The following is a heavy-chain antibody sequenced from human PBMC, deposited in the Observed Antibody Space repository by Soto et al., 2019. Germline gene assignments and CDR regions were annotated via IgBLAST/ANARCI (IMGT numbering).Heavy chain of an antibody. CDR2: ISYDGSNK. CDR3: ARGDFGVVSR. D-gene: IGHD3-3*01. Sequence: GGSLRLSCAASGFTFSSYAMHWVRQAQGKGLEWVAVISYDGSNKYYADSVKGRFTISRDNSKNTLYLQMNSLRAEDTAVYYCARGDFGVVSRWGQGTLVTVSS. V-gene: IGHV3-30-3*01. J-gene: IGHJ4*02. CDR1: GFTFSSYA.